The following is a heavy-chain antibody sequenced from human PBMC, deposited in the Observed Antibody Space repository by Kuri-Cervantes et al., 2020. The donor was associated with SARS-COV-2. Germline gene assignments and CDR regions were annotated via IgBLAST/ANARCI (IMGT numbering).Heavy chain of an antibody. D-gene: IGHD6-13*01. CDR2: IYSIGRT. Sequence: LRLSCSVSGGSVSSGSYYWNWIRQPAGKGLEWIGRIYSIGRTDYNPSLKTRVTISVDTSKNQFSLKLSSVTAADTAVYYCARDRIGIAAAGTSHWFDPWGQGTLVTVSS. CDR1: GGSVSSGSYY. CDR3: ARDRIGIAAAGTSHWFDP. J-gene: IGHJ5*02. V-gene: IGHV4-61*02.